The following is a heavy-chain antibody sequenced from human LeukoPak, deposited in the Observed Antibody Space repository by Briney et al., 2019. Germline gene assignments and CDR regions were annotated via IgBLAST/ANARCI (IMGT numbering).Heavy chain of an antibody. Sequence: GGSLRLSCAASGFTVSNNFLTWVRQAPGKGLEWVSVIYSGGTTYYADSVKGRFTISRDTSRNTLYLQMNSLRAEGTAVYYCAKTGGPWDWGQGTLVIVSS. CDR3: AKTGGPWD. D-gene: IGHD3-10*01. CDR1: GFTVSNNF. V-gene: IGHV3-53*01. CDR2: IYSGGTT. J-gene: IGHJ4*02.